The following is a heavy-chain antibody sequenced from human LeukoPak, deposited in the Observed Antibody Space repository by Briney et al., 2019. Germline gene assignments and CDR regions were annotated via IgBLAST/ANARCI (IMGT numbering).Heavy chain of an antibody. V-gene: IGHV4-59*08. J-gene: IGHJ4*02. CDR1: GGSISSYY. Sequence: SETLSLTCTVSGGSISSYYWSWIRQPPGKGLEWIGYIFYSGSTNYNPSLKSRVTISVDTSKNQFSLKLSSVTAADTAVYYCAGVLRIAAAGIDYWGQGTLVTVSS. D-gene: IGHD6-13*01. CDR3: AGVLRIAAAGIDY. CDR2: IFYSGST.